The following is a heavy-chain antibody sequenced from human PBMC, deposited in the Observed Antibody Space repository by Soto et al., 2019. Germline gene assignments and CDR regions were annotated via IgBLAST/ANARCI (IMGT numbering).Heavy chain of an antibody. Sequence: QVQLVESGGGVVQPGRSLRLSCAASGFTFSSYGMHWVHQAPGKGLEWVAVISYDGSNKYYADSVKGRFTISRDNSKNTLYLQMNSLRAEDTAVYYCAKPSARLAVAGPFDYWGQGTLVTVSS. CDR3: AKPSARLAVAGPFDY. V-gene: IGHV3-30*18. J-gene: IGHJ4*02. D-gene: IGHD6-19*01. CDR1: GFTFSSYG. CDR2: ISYDGSNK.